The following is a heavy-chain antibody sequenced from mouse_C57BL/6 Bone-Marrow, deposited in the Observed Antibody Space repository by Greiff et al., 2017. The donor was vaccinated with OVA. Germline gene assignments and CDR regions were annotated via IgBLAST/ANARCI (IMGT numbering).Heavy chain of an antibody. D-gene: IGHD2-3*01. CDR2: ISSDSSTI. CDR3: ERTGLLLPPYYYAMDY. J-gene: IGHJ4*01. CDR1: GFTFSDYG. Sequence: EVQLVESGGGLVKPGGSLKLSCAASGFTFSDYGMHWVRQAPEKGLEWVAYISSDSSTIYYAYNVTGRFTISRDNAKNTLFLQMTSLRSEDTAMYYCERTGLLLPPYYYAMDYWGQGTSVTVSS. V-gene: IGHV5-17*01.